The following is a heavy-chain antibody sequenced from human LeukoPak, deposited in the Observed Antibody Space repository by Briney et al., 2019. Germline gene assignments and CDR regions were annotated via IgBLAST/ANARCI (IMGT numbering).Heavy chain of an antibody. D-gene: IGHD3-22*01. CDR2: IYSGGIT. V-gene: IGHV3-53*01. Sequence: GGSLRLSCAASGFSVSSNYMSWVRQAPGKGLEWVSVIYSGGITYYADSVKGRFIISRDNSKNTLYLQMNNLRAEDTAVYYCARSPWGITMIAEAWGQGTLVTVSS. CDR1: GFSVSSNY. J-gene: IGHJ5*02. CDR3: ARSPWGITMIAEA.